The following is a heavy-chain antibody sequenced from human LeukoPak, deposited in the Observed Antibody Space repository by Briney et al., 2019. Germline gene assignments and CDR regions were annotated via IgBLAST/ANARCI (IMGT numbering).Heavy chain of an antibody. Sequence: PGGSLRLSRAASGFTFSSYAMSWVRQAPGKGLEWVSAISGSGGSTYYADSVKGRFTISRDNSKNTLYLQMNSLRAEDTAVYYCAKDHPTTEYYYYGMDVWGQGTTVTVSS. CDR3: AKDHPTTEYYYYGMDV. D-gene: IGHD4-17*01. CDR2: ISGSGGST. V-gene: IGHV3-23*01. J-gene: IGHJ6*02. CDR1: GFTFSSYA.